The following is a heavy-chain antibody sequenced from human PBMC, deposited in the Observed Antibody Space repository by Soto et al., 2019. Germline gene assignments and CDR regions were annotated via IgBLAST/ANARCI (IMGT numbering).Heavy chain of an antibody. CDR1: GFTFSSYA. J-gene: IGHJ6*02. D-gene: IGHD2-15*01. CDR3: ARDWGYCSGGSCYSDLYYYYGMDV. V-gene: IGHV3-30-3*01. CDR2: ISYDGSNK. Sequence: QVQLVESGGGVVQPGRSLRLSCAASGFTFSSYAMHWVRQAPGKGLEWVAVISYDGSNKYYADSVKGRFTISRDNSKNTLYLHMNSLRAEDTAVYYCARDWGYCSGGSCYSDLYYYYGMDVWGQGTTVTVSS.